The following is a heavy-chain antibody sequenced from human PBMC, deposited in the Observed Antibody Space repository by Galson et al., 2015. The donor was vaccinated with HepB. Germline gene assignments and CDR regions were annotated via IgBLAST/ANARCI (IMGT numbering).Heavy chain of an antibody. V-gene: IGHV6-1*01. CDR3: ARGEYYYDSGGYYRRHFYYYMDV. J-gene: IGHJ6*03. Sequence: CAISGDSVSSSSAAWNWIRQSPSRGLEWLGRTYYRSKRYTDYAISVKDRITIKSDTSKNQFSLQLNSVTPEDTAVYYCARGEYYYDSGGYYRRHFYYYMDVWGKGNPGHRLL. CDR2: TYYRSKRYT. CDR1: GDSVSSSSAA. D-gene: IGHD3-22*01.